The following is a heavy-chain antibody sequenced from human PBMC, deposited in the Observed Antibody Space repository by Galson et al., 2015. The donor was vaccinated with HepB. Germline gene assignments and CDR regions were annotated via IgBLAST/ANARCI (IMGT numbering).Heavy chain of an antibody. CDR3: ARDPFRGYGDYANWFDP. D-gene: IGHD4-17*01. Sequence: SLRLSCAASGFTFSSYAMHWVRQAPGKGLEWVAVISYDGSNKYYADSVKGRFTISRDNSKNTLYLQMNSLRAEGTAVYYCARDPFRGYGDYANWFDPWGQGTLVTVSS. J-gene: IGHJ5*02. V-gene: IGHV3-30*04. CDR2: ISYDGSNK. CDR1: GFTFSSYA.